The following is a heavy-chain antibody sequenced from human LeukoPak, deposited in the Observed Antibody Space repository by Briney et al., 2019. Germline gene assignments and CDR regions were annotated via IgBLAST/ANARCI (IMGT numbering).Heavy chain of an antibody. CDR2: ISIRGTI. CDR3: TRDLTTVTTAFDY. J-gene: IGHJ4*02. Sequence: PGGSLRLSCAASGLTLSSYGMNWVRQAPGKGLEWVAFISIRGTIHYADPVMGRFTISRDNARNSLYLEMNSLRAEDTAVYYCTRDLTTVTTAFDYWGQGTLVTVSS. D-gene: IGHD4-11*01. V-gene: IGHV3-48*04. CDR1: GLTLSSYG.